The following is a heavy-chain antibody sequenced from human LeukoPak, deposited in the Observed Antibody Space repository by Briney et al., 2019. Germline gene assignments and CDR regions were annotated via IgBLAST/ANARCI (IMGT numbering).Heavy chain of an antibody. J-gene: IGHJ3*02. D-gene: IGHD3-3*02. CDR1: XFXFXXXA. CDR3: VRDITPERQTGESIVYFDALDI. V-gene: IGHV3-23*01. Sequence: XRXSXXAXXFXFXXXAMSWVRQAPGKGLEWVSAISGSGGSTYYADSVKGRFTISRDNSKNTLYLQMNSVRAEDTAVYYCVRDITPERQTGESIVYFDALDIWGQGTMVTVSS. CDR2: ISGSGGST.